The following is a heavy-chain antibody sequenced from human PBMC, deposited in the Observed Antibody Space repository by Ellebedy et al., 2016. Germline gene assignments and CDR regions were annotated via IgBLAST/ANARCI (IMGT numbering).Heavy chain of an antibody. CDR1: GFTFSSYS. D-gene: IGHD6-6*01. CDR2: ISSSSSYI. CDR3: AKDHYSSSGPGAFDI. J-gene: IGHJ3*02. V-gene: IGHV3-21*04. Sequence: GESLKISXAASGFTFSSYSMNWVRQAPGKGLEWVSSISSSSSYIYYADSVKGRFTISRDNAKNSLYLQMNSLRAEDTAVYYCAKDHYSSSGPGAFDIWGQGTMVTVSS.